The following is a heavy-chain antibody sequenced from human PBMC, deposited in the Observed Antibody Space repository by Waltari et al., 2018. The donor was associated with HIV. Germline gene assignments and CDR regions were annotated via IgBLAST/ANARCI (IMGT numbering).Heavy chain of an antibody. J-gene: IGHJ4*02. Sequence: EVQLVESGGDLVQPGGSLRLSCAASGLSFSSYSMNWVRQAPGKGLEWISYMSNSGNTIDYADSVKGRFTISRDNAKNSLSLQMHSLRAEDTAVYYCARARGYSYGYEDYWGQGALVTVSS. V-gene: IGHV3-48*04. CDR1: GLSFSSYS. CDR3: ARARGYSYGYEDY. CDR2: MSNSGNTI. D-gene: IGHD5-18*01.